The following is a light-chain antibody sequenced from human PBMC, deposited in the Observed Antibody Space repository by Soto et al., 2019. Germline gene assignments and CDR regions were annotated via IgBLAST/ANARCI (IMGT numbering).Light chain of an antibody. CDR2: GAS. CDR1: QSVNTN. CDR3: QQYGDSPIT. J-gene: IGKJ5*01. Sequence: EIVMTQSPVTLPVSPGESVTLSCRASQSVNTNLAWYQHKPGQAPRLLIYGASTRATGIPARFSGTGSGTDFTLTISRLEPEDFAVYYCQQYGDSPITFGQGTRLAIK. V-gene: IGKV3-15*01.